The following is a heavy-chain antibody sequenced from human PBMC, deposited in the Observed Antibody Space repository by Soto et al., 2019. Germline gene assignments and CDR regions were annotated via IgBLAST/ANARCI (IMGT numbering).Heavy chain of an antibody. J-gene: IGHJ6*02. V-gene: IGHV5-51*01. CDR2: IYPSDSDT. CDR1: GYSFSTCW. CDR3: ARLPQDYYYHGMDV. Sequence: PGESLKISCKGYGYSFSTCWIGWVRQMPVKFLELMRIIYPSDSDTRYSPSFQGQVTISADKSSRTAYLQWSSLKASDSAMYYCARLPQDYYYHGMDVWGQGTKVTVSS.